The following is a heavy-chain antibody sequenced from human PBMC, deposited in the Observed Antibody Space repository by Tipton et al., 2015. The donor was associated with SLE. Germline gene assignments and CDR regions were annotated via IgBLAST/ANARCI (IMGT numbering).Heavy chain of an antibody. CDR3: ARDRGGTYFFDF. Sequence: TLSLTCTVSGDSISSNYFWGWIRQSPGKGLEWIASIYYSGTTYYNPPLKSRVTISVDTPKNQFSLKLNSVTAADTAVYYCARDRGGTYFFDFWGQGTLVTVSS. V-gene: IGHV4-39*07. D-gene: IGHD2-15*01. J-gene: IGHJ4*02. CDR1: GDSISSNYF. CDR2: IYYSGTT.